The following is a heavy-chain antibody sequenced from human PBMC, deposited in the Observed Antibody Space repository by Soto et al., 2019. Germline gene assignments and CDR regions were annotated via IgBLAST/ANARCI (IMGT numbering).Heavy chain of an antibody. CDR2: IYPGDSDT. CDR1: GYSFASYW. J-gene: IGHJ4*02. D-gene: IGHD1-26*01. V-gene: IGHV5-51*01. CDR3: TRRGDSGDEYFDY. Sequence: PGESLKISCKGSGYSFASYWIGWVRQMPGKGLEWMGIIYPGDSDTRYSPSFQGQVTISADKSIGTAYLQWSSLKASETAMYYCTRRGDSGDEYFDYWGQGTQVTVSS.